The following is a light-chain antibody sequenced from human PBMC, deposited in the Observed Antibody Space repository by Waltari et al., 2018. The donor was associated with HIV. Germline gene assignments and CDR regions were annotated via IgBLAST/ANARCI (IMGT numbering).Light chain of an antibody. V-gene: IGLV2-14*01. CDR2: EVS. CDR1: SHDVGPYIY. Sequence: SALTQPAPVPGAPGQSITISCTGPSHDVGPYIYVPWYQQHADKAPKLFIFEVSKRPSGISNRFSGSKSGNTASLTISGLQTEDEADYYCASFTTIRILVFGGGTKVTVL. CDR3: ASFTTIRILV. J-gene: IGLJ2*01.